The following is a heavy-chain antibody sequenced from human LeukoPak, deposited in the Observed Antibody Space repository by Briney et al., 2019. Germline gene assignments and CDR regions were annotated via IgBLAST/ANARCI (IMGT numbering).Heavy chain of an antibody. CDR2: IYYRGNT. V-gene: IGHV4-59*01. CDR1: GDSISNYN. D-gene: IGHD1-1*01. Sequence: PSETLSLTCTVSGDSISNYNWNWIRRPPEKGLEGLGYIYYRGNTNYNPSLKSRLTVSADTSKSQFSLRVSSVTAADTAVYYCARARTRGNNWYFDYWGQGTLVTVSS. CDR3: ARARTRGNNWYFDY. J-gene: IGHJ4*02.